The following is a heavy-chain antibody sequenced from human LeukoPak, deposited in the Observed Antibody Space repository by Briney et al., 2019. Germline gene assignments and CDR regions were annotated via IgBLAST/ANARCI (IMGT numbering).Heavy chain of an antibody. J-gene: IGHJ4*02. D-gene: IGHD3-22*01. V-gene: IGHV1-69*13. CDR3: AREGYYDSSGYPLDY. Sequence: ASVKVSCKASGGTFSSYAISWVRQAPGQGLEWMGGIIPIFGTANYAQKFQGRVTITADESTSTAYMELSSLRSEDTAVYYCAREGYYDSSGYPLDYWGQGTLVTVSS. CDR2: IIPIFGTA. CDR1: GGTFSSYA.